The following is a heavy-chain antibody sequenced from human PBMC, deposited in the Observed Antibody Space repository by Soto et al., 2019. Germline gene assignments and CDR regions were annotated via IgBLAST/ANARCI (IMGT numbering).Heavy chain of an antibody. V-gene: IGHV3-30-3*01. CDR2: ISYDGSNK. CDR1: GFTFSSYA. D-gene: IGHD4-4*01. CDR3: ARPLWRDDYNWGYFDL. Sequence: VPLVESGGGVVQPGRSLRLSCAAPGFTFSSYAMHWVRQAPGKGLEWVAVISYDGSNKYYTDSVKGRFTISRDNSKNTLYLQMNSLRAEDTAVYYCARPLWRDDYNWGYFDLWGRGTLVTVSS. J-gene: IGHJ2*01.